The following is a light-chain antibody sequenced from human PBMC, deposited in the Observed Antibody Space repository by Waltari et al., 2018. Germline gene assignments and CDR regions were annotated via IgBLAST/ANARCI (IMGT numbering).Light chain of an antibody. CDR1: QSVDNF. Sequence: EIVLTQSPVTLSLSPGQRATLSCRASQSVDNFLGWYHQKPGHAPRLLIYDATKRAPGIPARFSGGGSATDFTLTISSLEPEDVGLYYCHQGSTWPRTFGQGTKLEI. CDR3: HQGSTWPRT. J-gene: IGKJ2*01. CDR2: DAT. V-gene: IGKV3-11*01.